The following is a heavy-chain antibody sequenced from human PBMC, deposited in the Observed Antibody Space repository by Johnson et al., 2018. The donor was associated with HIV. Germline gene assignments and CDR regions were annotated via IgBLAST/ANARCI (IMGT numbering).Heavy chain of an antibody. V-gene: IGHV3-30-3*01. CDR2: ISYDGSNK. Sequence: QVQLVESGGGVVQPGRSLRLSCAASGFTFSRYAMHWVRRAPGKGLAWMAIISYDGSNKYYADSVKGRFTISRDNSKNTLYLHMNSLRAEDTAVYYCARHYYDSSGYSLDAYDIWGQGTMVTVSS. J-gene: IGHJ3*02. D-gene: IGHD3-22*01. CDR3: ARHYYDSSGYSLDAYDI. CDR1: GFTFSRYA.